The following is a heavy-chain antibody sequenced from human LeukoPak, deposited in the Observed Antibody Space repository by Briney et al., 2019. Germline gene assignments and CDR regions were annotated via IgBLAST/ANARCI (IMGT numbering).Heavy chain of an antibody. J-gene: IGHJ4*02. V-gene: IGHV4-39*01. CDR2: IYYSGST. D-gene: IGHD4-17*01. CDR3: ARHTYGL. Sequence: SETLSLTCTVSGGSISSSSYYWGWIRQPAGKGLEWIGSIYYSGSTYYNPSLKRRVTISVDTSKNQAALKVSSVTAADTVVYYCARHTYGLWGQGTLVTVSS. CDR1: GGSISSSSYY.